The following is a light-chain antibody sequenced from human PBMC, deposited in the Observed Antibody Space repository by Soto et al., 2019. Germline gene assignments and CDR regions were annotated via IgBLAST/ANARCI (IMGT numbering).Light chain of an antibody. CDR1: SSDVGGYNY. CDR2: DVS. V-gene: IGLV2-14*01. Sequence: QSALTQPASVSGSPGQSITISWTGTSSDVGGYNYVSWYQQHPGKAPKLMIYDVSYRPSGVSNRFSGSKSGNTASLTISGLQAEDEADYYCISYISTSTLVVFGGGTKLTVL. J-gene: IGLJ2*01. CDR3: ISYISTSTLVV.